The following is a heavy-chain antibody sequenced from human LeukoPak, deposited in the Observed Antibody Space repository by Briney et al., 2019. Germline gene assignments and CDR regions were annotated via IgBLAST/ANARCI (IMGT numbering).Heavy chain of an antibody. D-gene: IGHD2-8*02. V-gene: IGHV3-7*01. Sequence: GGTLRLSCAASGITFSSYGMSWVRQAPGKGLEWVANIKQDGSEKYYVDSVKGRFTISRDNAKNSLYLQMNSLRAEDTAVYYCARDEVTGYYYYYMDVWGKGTTVTVSS. CDR1: GITFSSYG. J-gene: IGHJ6*03. CDR2: IKQDGSEK. CDR3: ARDEVTGYYYYYMDV.